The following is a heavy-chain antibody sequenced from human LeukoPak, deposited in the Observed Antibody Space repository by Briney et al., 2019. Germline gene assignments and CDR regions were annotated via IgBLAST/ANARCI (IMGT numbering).Heavy chain of an antibody. Sequence: GGSLRLSCAASGFTFSSYWMHWVRQAPGKGLVWVSRINSDGSSTSYADSVKGRFTISRDNAKNTLYLQMNSLRAEDTAVYYCARGYSSSHGYYYYGMDVWGQGTTVTVSS. CDR2: INSDGSST. CDR3: ARGYSSSHGYYYYGMDV. D-gene: IGHD6-13*01. CDR1: GFTFSSYW. V-gene: IGHV3-74*01. J-gene: IGHJ6*02.